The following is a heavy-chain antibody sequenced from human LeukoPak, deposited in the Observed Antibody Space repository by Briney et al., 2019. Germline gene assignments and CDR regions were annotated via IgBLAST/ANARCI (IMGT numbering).Heavy chain of an antibody. CDR2: IGAYNGNT. D-gene: IGHD3-10*01. CDR1: GYTFTSYG. Sequence: ASVKVSCKASGYTFTSYGISWVRQAPGQGLEWMGWIGAYNGNTNYAQKLQGRVTMTTDTSTSTAYMELRSLRSDDTAVYYCARDGGPSGSYYHRYYYYGMDVWGQGTTVTVSS. V-gene: IGHV1-18*01. J-gene: IGHJ6*02. CDR3: ARDGGPSGSYYHRYYYYGMDV.